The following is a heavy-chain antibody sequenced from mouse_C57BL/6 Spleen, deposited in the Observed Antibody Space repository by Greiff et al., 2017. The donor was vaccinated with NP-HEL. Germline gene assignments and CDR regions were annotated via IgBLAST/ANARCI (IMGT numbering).Heavy chain of an antibody. CDR3: ARSDGYSYYYAMDY. J-gene: IGHJ4*01. Sequence: QQSCKASGYTFTSYWMHWVRQRPIQGLEWIGNIDPSDSETHYNQKFKDKATLTVDKSSSTAYMQLSSLTSEDSAVYYCARSDGYSYYYAMDYWGQGTSVTVSS. D-gene: IGHD2-3*01. CDR2: IDPSDSET. V-gene: IGHV1-52*01. CDR1: GYTFTSYW.